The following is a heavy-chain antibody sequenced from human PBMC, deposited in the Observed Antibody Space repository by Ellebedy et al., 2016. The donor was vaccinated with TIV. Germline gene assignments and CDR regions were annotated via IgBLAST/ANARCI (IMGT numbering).Heavy chain of an antibody. V-gene: IGHV4-30-4*01. D-gene: IGHD3-22*01. CDR1: GGSISSGDYY. CDR2: IYYSGST. J-gene: IGHJ6*02. CDR3: GREYYYDLPYGMDV. Sequence: SETLSLTCTVSGGSISSGDYYWSWIRQPPGKGLEWIGYIYYSGSTYYNPSLKSRVTISVDTSKNQFSLKLSSVTAADTAVYYCGREYYYDLPYGMDVWGQGTTVTVSS.